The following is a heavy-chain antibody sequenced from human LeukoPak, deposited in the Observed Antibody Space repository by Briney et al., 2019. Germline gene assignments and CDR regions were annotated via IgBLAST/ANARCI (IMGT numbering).Heavy chain of an antibody. CDR1: GGTFSSYA. Sequence: SVKVSCKASGGTFSSYAISWVRQAAGRGVDWVGGILSIFGTANYAQKFQGRVTITAEESTSTAYMELSSLRSEDTAVYFCLSTINGIRYFVYWGQGTLVTVSS. CDR3: LSTINGIRYFVY. CDR2: ILSIFGTA. D-gene: IGHD3-9*01. J-gene: IGHJ4*02. V-gene: IGHV1-69*01.